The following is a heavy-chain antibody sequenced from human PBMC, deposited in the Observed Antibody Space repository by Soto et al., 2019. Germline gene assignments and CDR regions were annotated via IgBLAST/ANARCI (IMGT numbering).Heavy chain of an antibody. D-gene: IGHD6-19*01. Sequence: ASVKVSCKXSGYTFTSYDINWVRQATGQGLEWMGWMNPNSGNTGYAQKFQGRVTMTRNTSISTAYMELSSLRSEDTAVYYCARVGSGWSHYYYYYGMDAWGQGTTVTVSS. CDR3: ARVGSGWSHYYYYYGMDA. CDR2: MNPNSGNT. CDR1: GYTFTSYD. J-gene: IGHJ6*02. V-gene: IGHV1-8*01.